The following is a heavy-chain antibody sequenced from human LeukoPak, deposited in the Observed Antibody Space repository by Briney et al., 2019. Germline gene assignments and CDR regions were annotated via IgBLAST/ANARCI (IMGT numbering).Heavy chain of an antibody. CDR3: ARDRQQLVTDSYYYYGMDV. D-gene: IGHD6-6*01. CDR2: IYYSGST. Sequence: SETLSLTCTVSGVSISSYYWSWIRQPPGKGLEWIGYIYYSGSTNYNPSLKSRVTISVDTSKNQFSLKLSSVTAADTAVYYCARDRQQLVTDSYYYYGMDVWGQGTTVTVSS. J-gene: IGHJ6*02. CDR1: GVSISSYY. V-gene: IGHV4-59*01.